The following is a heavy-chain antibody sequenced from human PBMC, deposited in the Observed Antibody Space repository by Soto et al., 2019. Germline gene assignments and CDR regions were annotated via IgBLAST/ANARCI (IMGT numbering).Heavy chain of an antibody. Sequence: GGSLRLSCVGCGFIFKNYWMVVVSQAPGKGLEWVANINQDGSVKYYVDSVKGRFTISRDTAKDSLYLQMNNLGVEDTAVYYCAKDLGWNPCDYWGLGTLVTVSS. CDR3: AKDLGWNPCDY. V-gene: IGHV3-7*01. D-gene: IGHD1-1*01. CDR2: INQDGSVK. J-gene: IGHJ4*02. CDR1: GFIFKNYW.